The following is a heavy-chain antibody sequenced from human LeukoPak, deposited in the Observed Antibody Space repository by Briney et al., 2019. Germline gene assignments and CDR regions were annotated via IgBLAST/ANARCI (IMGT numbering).Heavy chain of an antibody. CDR1: GFTFSSYW. CDR2: IKQDGSEK. D-gene: IGHD1-26*01. Sequence: GGSLRLSCAASGFTFSSYWMSWVRQAPGKGLEWVANIKQDGSEKYYVDSVKGRFTISRDNAKNSLYLQMNSLRAEDTAVYYCARGSGSYHYAEYFQHWGQGTLVTVSS. CDR3: ARGSGSYHYAEYFQH. V-gene: IGHV3-7*04. J-gene: IGHJ1*01.